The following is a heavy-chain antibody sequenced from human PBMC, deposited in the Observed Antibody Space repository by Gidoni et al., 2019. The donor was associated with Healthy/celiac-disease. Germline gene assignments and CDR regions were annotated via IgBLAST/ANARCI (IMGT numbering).Heavy chain of an antibody. CDR2: ISYDGSNK. D-gene: IGHD1-26*01. Sequence: QVQLVESGGGVVQPGRSLRLSCAASGFTFSSYAMPWVRQAPGKGLEWVAVISYDGSNKYYADSVKGRFTISRDNSKNTLYLQMNSLRAEDTAVYYCARGVGLWELRYYYYYGMDVWGQGTTVTVSS. V-gene: IGHV3-30-3*01. CDR1: GFTFSSYA. CDR3: ARGVGLWELRYYYYYGMDV. J-gene: IGHJ6*02.